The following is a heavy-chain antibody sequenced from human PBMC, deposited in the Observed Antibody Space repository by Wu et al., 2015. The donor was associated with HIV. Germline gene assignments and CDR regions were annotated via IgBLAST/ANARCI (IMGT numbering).Heavy chain of an antibody. CDR1: GYNFVSFG. V-gene: IGHV1-18*01. CDR2: IDTFNGDK. Sequence: QLLQSGGEVKKPGDSVRVSCQASGYNFVSFGINWVRKAPGQRLQWLGWIDTFNGDKNLTSGRLTMTTNTSTATVFLELRSLRLDDTATYYCARDAPFGVYLYMDVWGKGLRSPSP. D-gene: IGHD5/OR15-5a*01. CDR3: ARDAPFGVYLYMDV. J-gene: IGHJ6*03.